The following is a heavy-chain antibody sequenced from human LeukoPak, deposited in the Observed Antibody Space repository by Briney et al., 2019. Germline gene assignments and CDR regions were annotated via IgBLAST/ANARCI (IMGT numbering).Heavy chain of an antibody. CDR3: ARHFNWEHLFDY. CDR2: ISYDGSNK. Sequence: GGSLRLSCAASGFTFSSYWMHWVRQAPGKGLEWVAVISYDGSNKYYADSVKGRFTISRDNSKNTLYLQMNSLRAEDTAVYYCARHFNWEHLFDYWGQGTLVTVSS. CDR1: GFTFSSYW. J-gene: IGHJ4*02. V-gene: IGHV3-30*14. D-gene: IGHD1-1*01.